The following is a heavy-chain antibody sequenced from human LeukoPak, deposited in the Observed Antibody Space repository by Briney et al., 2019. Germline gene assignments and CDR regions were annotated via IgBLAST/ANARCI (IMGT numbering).Heavy chain of an antibody. V-gene: IGHV3-74*01. D-gene: IGHD6-19*01. J-gene: IGHJ4*02. CDR1: GFTFSGYW. CDR2: TNGDGSTT. CDR3: ARVAMAGTTFDY. Sequence: GGSLRLSCAASGFTFSGYWMHWVRQAPGKGLVWVSRTNGDGSTTSYADSVKGRFTISRDNAKNTLYLQMNSLRAEDTAVYYCARVAMAGTTFDYWGQGTLVTVSS.